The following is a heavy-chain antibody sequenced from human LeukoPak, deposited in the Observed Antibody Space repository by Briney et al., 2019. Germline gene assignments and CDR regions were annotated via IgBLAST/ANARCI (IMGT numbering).Heavy chain of an antibody. D-gene: IGHD6-13*01. CDR2: IYSGGST. CDR3: AKGTGIAAAGPDLAWDY. J-gene: IGHJ4*02. CDR1: GFTVSSNY. Sequence: GGSLRLSCAASGFTVSSNYMSWVRQAPGKGLEWVSVIYSGGSTYYADSVKGRFTISRDNSKNTLYLQMNSLRAEDTAVYYCAKGTGIAAAGPDLAWDYWGQGTLVTVSS. V-gene: IGHV3-53*01.